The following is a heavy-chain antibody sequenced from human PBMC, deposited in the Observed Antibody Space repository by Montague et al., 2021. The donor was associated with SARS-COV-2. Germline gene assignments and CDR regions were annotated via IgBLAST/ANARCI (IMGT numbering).Heavy chain of an antibody. CDR1: GGSIISYY. Sequence: SETLSLTCAVSGGSIISYYWSWIRQPPGKGLEWIGYIYYSGSTIYNPSLKSRVTISIDTSKNQFSLKLNSVTAADTAVYYCAGRPTPSYSSGWYLFYYAMDVWGEGTTVTVSS. J-gene: IGHJ6*04. CDR2: IYYSGST. V-gene: IGHV4-59*01. D-gene: IGHD6-19*01. CDR3: AGRPTPSYSSGWYLFYYAMDV.